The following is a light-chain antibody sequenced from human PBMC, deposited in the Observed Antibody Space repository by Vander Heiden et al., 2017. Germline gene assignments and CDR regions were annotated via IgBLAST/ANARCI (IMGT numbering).Light chain of an antibody. CDR2: HDS. Sequence: SYALTQPPSASVTPGQTAIIPCSGDKLGDKYACWYQQTPGQAPVLVIYHDSKRRSGIPERFSGSNSANTATLTISGTQAMDEADYYCQAWDSSTAYYVFGTGTKVTVL. V-gene: IGLV3-1*01. CDR3: QAWDSSTAYYV. CDR1: KLGDKY. J-gene: IGLJ1*01.